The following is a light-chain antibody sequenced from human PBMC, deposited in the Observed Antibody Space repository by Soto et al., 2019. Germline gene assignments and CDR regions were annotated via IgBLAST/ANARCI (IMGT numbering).Light chain of an antibody. V-gene: IGLV2-14*01. J-gene: IGLJ3*02. CDR3: SSYTSSSTWV. CDR1: SSDVGGYNY. CDR2: DVS. Sequence: QAVVTQPASVSGSPGQSITISCTGTSSDVGGYNYVSWYQQHPGKAPKLMIYDVSNRPSGVSNRFSGSKSGNTASLTISGLQAEDEADYYCSSYTSSSTWVFGGGTKLTV.